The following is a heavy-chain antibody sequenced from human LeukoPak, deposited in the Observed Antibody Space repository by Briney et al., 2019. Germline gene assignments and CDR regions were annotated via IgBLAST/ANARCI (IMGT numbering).Heavy chain of an antibody. V-gene: IGHV3-23*01. D-gene: IGHD6-19*01. J-gene: IGHJ5*02. CDR1: GXTFSNYA. Sequence: GGSLRLSCAASGXTFSNYAMTWVRQAPGKGLEWVSLISGSGGDIRYADSVRGRFSISRDNSKNTLYLQMNSLRAEDTAVFYCAKLPTTGWYAGGNWFDPWGQGTLVTVSS. CDR2: ISGSGGDI. CDR3: AKLPTTGWYAGGNWFDP.